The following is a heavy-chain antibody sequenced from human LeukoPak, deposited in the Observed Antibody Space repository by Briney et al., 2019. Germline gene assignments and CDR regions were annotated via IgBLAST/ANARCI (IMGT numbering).Heavy chain of an antibody. CDR3: ARDNKAWNDAQLWWDGDYYYYGMDV. CDR1: GYTFTSYD. V-gene: IGHV1-8*01. CDR2: MNPNSGNT. D-gene: IGHD2-21*01. Sequence: GASVKVSCKASGYTFTSYDINWVRQATGQGREWMGWMNPNSGNTGYAQKFQGRVTMTRNTSISTAYMELSRLRSDDTALYYCARDNKAWNDAQLWWDGDYYYYGMDVWGQGTTVTVSS. J-gene: IGHJ6*02.